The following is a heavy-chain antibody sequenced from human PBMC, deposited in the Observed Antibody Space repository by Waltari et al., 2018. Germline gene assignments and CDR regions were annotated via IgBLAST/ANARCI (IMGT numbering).Heavy chain of an antibody. CDR2: ILPIFGTA. J-gene: IGHJ4*02. V-gene: IGHV1-69*01. D-gene: IGHD6-13*01. CDR3: ARGSQQLSTFDY. Sequence: QVQLAQSGAEVTNPGSSVQVSCTSCGGTCRGYATSWGRQAPGQGLEGMGGILPIFGTANYAQKFQGRVTITADESTSTAYMELSSLRSEDTAVYYCARGSQQLSTFDYWGQGTLVTVSS. CDR1: GGTCRGYA.